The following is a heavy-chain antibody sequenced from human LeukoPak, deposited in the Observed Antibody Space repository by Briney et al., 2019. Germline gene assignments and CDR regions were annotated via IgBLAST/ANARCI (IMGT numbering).Heavy chain of an antibody. Sequence: SETLSLTCPVSGGSISSSSYYWDWIRQPPGKGLEWIGSIYYGGSTYYNPSLESRVTISVDTSKNQFSLKLSSVTAADTAVYYCGRSTMARPIDYWGQGTLVTVPS. CDR2: IYYGGST. D-gene: IGHD5-24*01. CDR3: GRSTMARPIDY. J-gene: IGHJ4*02. V-gene: IGHV4-39*07. CDR1: GGSISSSSYY.